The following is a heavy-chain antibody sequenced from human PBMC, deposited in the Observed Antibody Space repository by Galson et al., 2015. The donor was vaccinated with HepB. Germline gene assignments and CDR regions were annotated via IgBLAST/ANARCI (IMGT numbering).Heavy chain of an antibody. J-gene: IGHJ5*02. CDR3: AVGIAAAGTYNWFEP. CDR1: GGTFSSYA. D-gene: IGHD6-13*01. V-gene: IGHV1-69*13. CDR2: IIPIFGTA. Sequence: SVKVSCKASGGTFSSYAISWVRQAPGQGLEWMGGIIPIFGTANYAQKFQGRVTITADESTSTAYMELSSLRSEDTAVYYCAVGIAAAGTYNWFEPWGQGTLVTVSS.